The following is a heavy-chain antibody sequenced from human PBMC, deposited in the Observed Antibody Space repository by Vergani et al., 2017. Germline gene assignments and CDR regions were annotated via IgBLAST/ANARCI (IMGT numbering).Heavy chain of an antibody. J-gene: IGHJ4*02. D-gene: IGHD6-13*01. Sequence: EVQLVESGGGLVKPGGSLRLSCAASGFTFSSYSMNWVRQAPGKGLEWVSSISSSSSYIYYADSVKGRFTISRDNAKNSLYLQMNSLRADDTAVYYCARDMSERQQLVQESDYWGQGTLVTVSS. CDR3: ARDMSERQQLVQESDY. CDR2: ISSSSSYI. V-gene: IGHV3-21*01. CDR1: GFTFSSYS.